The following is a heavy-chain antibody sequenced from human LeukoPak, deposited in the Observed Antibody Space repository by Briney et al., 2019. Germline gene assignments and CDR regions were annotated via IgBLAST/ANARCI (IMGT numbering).Heavy chain of an antibody. V-gene: IGHV3-21*01. Sequence: GGSLRLSCAASGFTFSSYGMSWVRQAPGKGLEWVSAISSSSSYIYYADSVKGRFTISRDNVKNSLYLQMNSLRAEDTAVYYCARWDSSGPEDDYWGQGTLVTVS. CDR3: ARWDSSGPEDDY. D-gene: IGHD6-25*01. CDR1: GFTFSSYG. J-gene: IGHJ4*02. CDR2: ISSSSSYI.